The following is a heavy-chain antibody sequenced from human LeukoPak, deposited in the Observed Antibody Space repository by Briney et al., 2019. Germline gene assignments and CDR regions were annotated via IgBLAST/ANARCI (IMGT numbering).Heavy chain of an antibody. CDR3: ARGGDNGAALDI. D-gene: IGHD4-17*01. V-gene: IGHV4-38-2*02. CDR2: VYHSGSI. J-gene: IGHJ3*02. CDR1: GDSLVSGHY. Sequence: SETLSLTCTVSGDSLVSGHYWGWIRQPPGQGLEWVGSVYHSGSIYYNPSLKSRVIMSVDTSKNQFSLKLSSVTAADTAVYYCARGGDNGAALDIWGQGTMVTVSS.